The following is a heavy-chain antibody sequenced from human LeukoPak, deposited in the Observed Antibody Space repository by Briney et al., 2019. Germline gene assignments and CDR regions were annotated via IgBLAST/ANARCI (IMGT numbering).Heavy chain of an antibody. Sequence: ASVRVSCKASGYTFTSYGISWVRQAPGQGLEWMGWISAYNGNTNYAQKLQGRVTMTTDTSTSTAYMELRSLRSDDTAVYYCARDPPRGKAMANDYWGQGTLVTVSS. J-gene: IGHJ4*02. CDR1: GYTFTSYG. CDR2: ISAYNGNT. D-gene: IGHD5-18*01. V-gene: IGHV1-18*01. CDR3: ARDPPRGKAMANDY.